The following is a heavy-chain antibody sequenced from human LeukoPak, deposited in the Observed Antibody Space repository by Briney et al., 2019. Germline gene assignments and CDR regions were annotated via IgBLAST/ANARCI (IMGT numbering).Heavy chain of an antibody. CDR2: IHYSGST. D-gene: IGHD2-15*01. CDR1: GYSISSSNW. CDR3: ALYCSADNCGYFDY. V-gene: IGHV4-28*01. J-gene: IGHJ4*02. Sequence: SDTLPLTCAVSGYSISSSNWWGWIRQPPGKGLEWIGYIHYSGSTDYNPSLKCRVTMSVDTSKNQFSLKLSSVTAVDTAVYYCALYCSADNCGYFDYWGQGTLVTVSS.